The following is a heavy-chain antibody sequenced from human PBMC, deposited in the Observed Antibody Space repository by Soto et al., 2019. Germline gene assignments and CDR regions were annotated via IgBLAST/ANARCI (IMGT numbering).Heavy chain of an antibody. D-gene: IGHD5-12*01. J-gene: IGHJ3*02. CDR1: GYTFTSYA. CDR2: INAGNGNT. CDR3: ARDQVAKIFAFDI. V-gene: IGHV1-3*01. Sequence: QVQLVQSGAEVKKPGASVKVSCKASGYTFTSYAMHWVRQAPGQRLEWMGWINAGNGNTKYSQKFQGRVTITRDTSASTAYMELSSLRSEDTAVYYCARDQVAKIFAFDIWGQGPMVTVSS.